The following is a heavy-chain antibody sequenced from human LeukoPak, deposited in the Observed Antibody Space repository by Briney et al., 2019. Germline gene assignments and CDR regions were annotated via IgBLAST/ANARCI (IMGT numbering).Heavy chain of an antibody. CDR1: GGSFSGYY. CDR2: INHSGST. J-gene: IGHJ3*01. Sequence: SETLSLTCAVYGGSFSGYYWSWIRQPPGKGLEWIGEINHSGSTNYNPSLKSRVTISVDTSKNQFFLKLSSVTAADTAVYYCARGAVGATPHVAFDFWGQGTMVTVSS. CDR3: ARGAVGATPHVAFDF. V-gene: IGHV4-34*01. D-gene: IGHD1-26*01.